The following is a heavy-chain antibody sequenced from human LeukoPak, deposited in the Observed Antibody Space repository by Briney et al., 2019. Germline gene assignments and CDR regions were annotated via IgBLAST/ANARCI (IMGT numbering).Heavy chain of an antibody. CDR3: ARTAARRFDY. Sequence: GASVKVSCKASGYTFTSYYMHWVRQAPGQGLEWMGRINPNSGGTNFAQKFQGRVTMTRDTSITTAYMEVSRLRSDDTAVYYCARTAARRFDYWGQGTLVTVSS. D-gene: IGHD6-6*01. CDR2: INPNSGGT. V-gene: IGHV1-2*06. CDR1: GYTFTSYY. J-gene: IGHJ4*02.